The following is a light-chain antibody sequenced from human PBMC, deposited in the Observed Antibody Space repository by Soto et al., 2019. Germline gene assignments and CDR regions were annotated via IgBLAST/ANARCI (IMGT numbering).Light chain of an antibody. CDR2: AAS. Sequence: DIQMTPSPSSLSASVIDIVTITCRASHNTRGYLNWYQQKPGKAPKLLIYAASNLQSGIPSRFSGSGSETDFTLTISSLQPEDFATYYCQQSYSTPWTFGQGTKVAIK. V-gene: IGKV1-39*01. J-gene: IGKJ1*01. CDR1: HNTRGY. CDR3: QQSYSTPWT.